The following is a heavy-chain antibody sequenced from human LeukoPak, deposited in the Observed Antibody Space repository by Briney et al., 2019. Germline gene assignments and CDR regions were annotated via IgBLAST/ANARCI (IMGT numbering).Heavy chain of an antibody. CDR1: GGSISSYY. CDR2: IHTSGSI. CDR3: ARDRYYYDSSGSALDY. V-gene: IGHV4-4*07. Sequence: SETLSLTCTVSGGSISSYYWSWIRQPAGKGLEWIGRIHTSGSINYNPSLKSRVTMSGDTSKNQFSLKLSSVTAADTAVYYCARDRYYYDSSGSALDYWGQGTLVTVSS. D-gene: IGHD3-22*01. J-gene: IGHJ4*02.